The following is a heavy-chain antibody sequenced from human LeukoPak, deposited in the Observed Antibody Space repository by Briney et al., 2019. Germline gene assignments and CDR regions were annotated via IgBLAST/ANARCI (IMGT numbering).Heavy chain of an antibody. D-gene: IGHD1-7*01. Sequence: PSETLSLTCTVSSGSISSGRYYWSWIRQPAGKGLERIGRSDISGSTYYNPSLKSRVTISVDTSKNQFSLKLNSVTAADTAVYYCARGKLELTILDYWGQGTLVTVSS. V-gene: IGHV4-61*02. CDR2: SDISGST. CDR3: ARGKLELTILDY. CDR1: SGSISSGRYY. J-gene: IGHJ4*02.